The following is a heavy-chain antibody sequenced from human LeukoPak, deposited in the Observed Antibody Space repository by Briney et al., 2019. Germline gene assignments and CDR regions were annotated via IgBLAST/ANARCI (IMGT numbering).Heavy chain of an antibody. J-gene: IGHJ4*02. CDR2: IDYNGRT. CDR1: GSSVSSGTYF. Sequence: SETLSLTCTVSGSSVSSGTYFLNWVRQAPGKGLEWIGYIDYNGRTNYNPSLKSRITISVGTSKNQFPLKVRSVTATDTAAYYCARGTGWLTDHWGQGTLVTVSS. V-gene: IGHV4-61*01. CDR3: ARGTGWLTDH. D-gene: IGHD6-19*01.